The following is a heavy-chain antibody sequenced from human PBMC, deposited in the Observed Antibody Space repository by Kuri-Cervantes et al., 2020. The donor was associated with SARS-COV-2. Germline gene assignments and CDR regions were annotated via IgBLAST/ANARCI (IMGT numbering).Heavy chain of an antibody. CDR3: ARDFTTTIAVAGDYYYGMDV. V-gene: IGHV1-69*13. CDR1: GGTFSSYA. D-gene: IGHD6-19*01. Sequence: SVKVSCKASGGTFSSYAISWVRQAPGQGLEWMGGIIPIFGTANYAQKFQGRVTITADESTSTAYMELSSLRSEDTAVYYCARDFTTTIAVAGDYYYGMDVWGQGTTVTVSS. J-gene: IGHJ6*02. CDR2: IIPIFGTA.